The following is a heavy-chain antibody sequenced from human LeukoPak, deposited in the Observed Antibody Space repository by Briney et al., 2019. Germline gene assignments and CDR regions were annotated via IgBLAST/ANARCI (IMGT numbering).Heavy chain of an antibody. D-gene: IGHD2-21*02. CDR3: ARAVVVTATFHFDY. CDR2: IYHSGST. J-gene: IGHJ4*02. Sequence: SGTLSLTCAVSGGSISSSNWWSWVRQPPGKGLEWIGEIYHSGSTNYNPSLKSRVTISVDKSKNQFSLKLSSVTAADTAVYYCARAVVVTATFHFDYWGQGTLVTVSS. V-gene: IGHV4-4*02. CDR1: GGSISSSNW.